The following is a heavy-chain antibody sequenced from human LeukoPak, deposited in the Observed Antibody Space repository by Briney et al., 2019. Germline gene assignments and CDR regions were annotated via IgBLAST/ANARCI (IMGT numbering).Heavy chain of an antibody. J-gene: IGHJ6*03. Sequence: PSETLSLTCTVSGGSISSYYWSWIRQPPGKGLEWIGYIYYSGSTYYNPSLKSRVTISVDTSKNQFSLKLSSVTAADTAVYYCARHCRKREMYYYYYMDVWGKGTTVTVSS. CDR3: ARHCRKREMYYYYYMDV. CDR1: GGSISSYY. V-gene: IGHV4-59*04. D-gene: IGHD2-2*01. CDR2: IYYSGST.